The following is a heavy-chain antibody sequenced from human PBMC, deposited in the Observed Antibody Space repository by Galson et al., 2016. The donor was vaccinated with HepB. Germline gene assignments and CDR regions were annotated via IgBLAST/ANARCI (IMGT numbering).Heavy chain of an antibody. Sequence: SVKVSCKAYGYSFSDYGISWVRQAPGQGLEWMGGIIPIFHNVKSAQKFQGRVIITADASTSTAYMELSSLRPEDTAVYYCATKPRYCSGENCYYFGMDVWGQGTTVTVSS. D-gene: IGHD2-15*01. CDR2: IIPIFHNV. V-gene: IGHV1-69*13. J-gene: IGHJ6*02. CDR3: ATKPRYCSGENCYYFGMDV. CDR1: GYSFSDYG.